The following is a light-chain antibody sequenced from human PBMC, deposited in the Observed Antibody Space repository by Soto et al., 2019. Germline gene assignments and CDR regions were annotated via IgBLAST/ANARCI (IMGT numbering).Light chain of an antibody. CDR1: QSVLYNSNNKNH. CDR3: QQYSSIPFT. CDR2: GAS. V-gene: IGKV4-1*01. J-gene: IGKJ5*01. Sequence: DFVMTQAPDSLAVSLSERATINCKSSQSVLYNSNNKNHLGGFQQKPGHPPKLLIYGASFRPSGVPDRFSGSGSGTDFTLTNSSLQAEDVAVYYCQQYSSIPFTFGQGTRLEIK.